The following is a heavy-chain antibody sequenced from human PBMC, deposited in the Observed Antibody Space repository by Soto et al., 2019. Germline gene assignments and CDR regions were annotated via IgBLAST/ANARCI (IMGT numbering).Heavy chain of an antibody. J-gene: IGHJ3*02. CDR3: ARDHRYCSGGSCYPGAFDI. CDR1: GGSISSGGYS. CDR2: IYHSGST. D-gene: IGHD2-15*01. Sequence: PSETLSLTCAVSGGSISSGGYSWSWIRQPPGKGLEWIGYIYHSGSTYYNPSLKSRVTISVDRSKNQFSLKLSSVTAADTAVYYCARDHRYCSGGSCYPGAFDIWGQGTMVTVSS. V-gene: IGHV4-30-2*01.